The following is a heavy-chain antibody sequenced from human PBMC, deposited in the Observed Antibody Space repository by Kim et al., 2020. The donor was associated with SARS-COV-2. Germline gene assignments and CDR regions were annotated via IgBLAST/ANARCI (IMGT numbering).Heavy chain of an antibody. D-gene: IGHD3-22*01. Sequence: SETLSLTCTVSGGSISSGDYYWSWIRQPPGKGLEWIGYIYYSGSTYYNPSLKSRVTISVDTSKNQFSLKLSSVTAADTAVYYCARVNLGNYYDSSGYYYHAFDIWGQGTMVTVSS. CDR3: ARVNLGNYYDSSGYYYHAFDI. J-gene: IGHJ3*02. CDR1: GGSISSGDYY. CDR2: IYYSGST. V-gene: IGHV4-30-4*01.